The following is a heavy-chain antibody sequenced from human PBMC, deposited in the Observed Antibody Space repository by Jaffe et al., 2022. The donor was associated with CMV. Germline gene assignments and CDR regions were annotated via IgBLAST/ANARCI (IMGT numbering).Heavy chain of an antibody. D-gene: IGHD1-20*01. CDR3: ARAFPIIITGTPLYYFDY. V-gene: IGHV1-2*02. CDR1: GYTFTGYY. CDR2: INPNSGGT. J-gene: IGHJ4*02. Sequence: QVQLVQSGAEVKKPGASVKVSCKASGYTFTGYYMHWVRQAPGQGLEWMGWINPNSGGTNYAQKFQGRVTMTRDTSISTAYMELSRLRSDDTAVYYCARAFPIIITGTPLYYFDYWGQGTLVTVSS.